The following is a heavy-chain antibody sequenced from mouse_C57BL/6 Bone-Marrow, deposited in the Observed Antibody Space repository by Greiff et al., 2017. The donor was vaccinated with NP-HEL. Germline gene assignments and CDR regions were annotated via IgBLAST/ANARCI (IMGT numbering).Heavy chain of an antibody. J-gene: IGHJ2*01. CDR2: INPSTGGT. CDR1: GYSFTGYY. V-gene: IGHV1-42*01. Sequence: DVKLQESGPELVKPGASVKISCKASGYSFTGYYMNWVKQSPEKSLEWIGEINPSTGGTTYNQKFKAKATLTVDKSSSTAYMQLKSLTSEDSAVYYCARGVDYWGQGTTLTVSS. CDR3: ARGVDY.